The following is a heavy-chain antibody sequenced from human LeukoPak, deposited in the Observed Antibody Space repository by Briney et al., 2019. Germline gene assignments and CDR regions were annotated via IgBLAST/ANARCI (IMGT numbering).Heavy chain of an antibody. CDR2: INPNSGGT. CDR3: ARIRSPDQAFDI. D-gene: IGHD2-2*01. CDR1: GYTFTNYG. V-gene: IGHV1-2*04. J-gene: IGHJ3*02. Sequence: ASVKVSCKAPGYTFTNYGITWVRQAPRQGLEWMGWINPNSGGTNYAQKFQGWVTMTRDTSISTAYMELSRLRSDDTAVYYCARIRSPDQAFDIWGQGTTVTVSS.